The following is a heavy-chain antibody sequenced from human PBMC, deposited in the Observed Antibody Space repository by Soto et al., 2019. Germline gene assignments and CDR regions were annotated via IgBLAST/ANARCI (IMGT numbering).Heavy chain of an antibody. Sequence: QVQLVESGGGVVQPGRSLRLSCAASGFTFSSYGMHWVRQAPGKGLEWVAVISFDASNKYYADSVKGRFTISRDNSKNSLYLQMNSLRAEDTAVYYCAKGYYDFWSGYHSDGMDVWGQGTTVTVSS. J-gene: IGHJ6*02. D-gene: IGHD3-3*01. CDR1: GFTFSSYG. CDR3: AKGYYDFWSGYHSDGMDV. V-gene: IGHV3-30*18. CDR2: ISFDASNK.